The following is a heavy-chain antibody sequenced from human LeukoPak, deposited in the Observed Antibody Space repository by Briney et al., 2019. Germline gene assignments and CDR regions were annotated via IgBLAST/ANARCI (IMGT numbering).Heavy chain of an antibody. J-gene: IGHJ4*02. D-gene: IGHD3-9*01. V-gene: IGHV3-30*18. CDR3: AKDQRGDILTGSPFDY. Sequence: GGSLRLSCAASGFTCSRYGMHWVRQAPGKRQHWAALISYDGNNKYYADSVKGRFNISRDTSKNTLYLQMNSLRVEDTAVYFCAKDQRGDILTGSPFDYWGQGTLVTVSS. CDR2: ISYDGNNK. CDR1: GFTCSRYG.